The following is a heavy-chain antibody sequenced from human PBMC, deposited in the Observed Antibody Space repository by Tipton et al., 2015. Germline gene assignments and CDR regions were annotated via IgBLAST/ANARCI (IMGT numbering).Heavy chain of an antibody. J-gene: IGHJ4*02. D-gene: IGHD3-9*01. CDR2: IYYSGTT. CDR1: SGSIISSSYS. V-gene: IGHV4-39*01. Sequence: LRLSCTVSSGSIISSSYSWGWIRQPPGKGLEWIGSIYYSGTTYYNPSLKSRVTISVDTSKNQFSLNLSSVTAADTAVYYCACQDYDSLTRDYQTVDYWGQGTLVTVSS. CDR3: ACQDYDSLTRDYQTVDY.